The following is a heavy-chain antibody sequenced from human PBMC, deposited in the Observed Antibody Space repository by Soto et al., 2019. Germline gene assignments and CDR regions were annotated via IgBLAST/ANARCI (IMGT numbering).Heavy chain of an antibody. Sequence: QVQPVQSGAEVKKPGSSVKVSCKASGGTFSSYTISWVRQAPGQGLEWMGRIIPILGIANYAQKFQGRDRITANKSTSTAYMELSSLRSEDTAVYYSARGDDYIWGSNYYFDYWGQGTLVTDSS. CDR1: GGTFSSYT. V-gene: IGHV1-69*02. J-gene: IGHJ4*02. D-gene: IGHD3-16*01. CDR3: ARGDDYIWGSNYYFDY. CDR2: IIPILGIA.